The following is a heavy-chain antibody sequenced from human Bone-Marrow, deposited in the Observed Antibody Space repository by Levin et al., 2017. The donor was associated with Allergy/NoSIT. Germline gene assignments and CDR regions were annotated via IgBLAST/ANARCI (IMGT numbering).Heavy chain of an antibody. V-gene: IGHV4-59*12. CDR1: GGSISTYF. J-gene: IGHJ4*03. CDR3: ARRYCTPTSCFFDY. Sequence: SQTLSLTCSVSGGSISTYFWSWIRQPPGKGLEWIGYIYYSGNTNYNPSLESRVTISIDTSKNQFSLKLRSVTAADTAVYFCARRYCTPTSCFFDYWGQGTLVTVSS. CDR2: IYYSGNT. D-gene: IGHD2-8*01.